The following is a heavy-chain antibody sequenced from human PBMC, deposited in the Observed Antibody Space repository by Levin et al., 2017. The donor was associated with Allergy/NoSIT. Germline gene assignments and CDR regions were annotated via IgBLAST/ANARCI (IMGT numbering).Heavy chain of an antibody. CDR3: AREQLGTGGYYDGMDV. CDR1: GGTFSSYA. V-gene: IGHV1-69*04. J-gene: IGHJ6*02. D-gene: IGHD3-16*01. Sequence: EASVKVSCKASGGTFSSYAISWVRQAPGQGLEWMGRIIPILGIANYAQKFQGRVTITADKSTSTAYMELSSLRSEDTAVYYCAREQLGTGGYYDGMDVWGQGTTVTVSS. CDR2: IIPILGIA.